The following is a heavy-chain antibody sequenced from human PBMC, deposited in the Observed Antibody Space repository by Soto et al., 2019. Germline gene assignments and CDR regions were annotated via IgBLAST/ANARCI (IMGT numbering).Heavy chain of an antibody. D-gene: IGHD6-19*01. Sequence: QVQLVESGGGVVQPGRSLSLSFAAAGFNFSTYGMNWVRQAPGKGPAWVAIISSDGSETHYADSVKGRFTISRDNSRSTLYLQMISLIVEDPAVYYCARQEAGTDYWGQGPLATVSS. J-gene: IGHJ4*01. CDR1: GFNFSTYG. CDR2: ISSDGSET. CDR3: ARQEAGTDY. V-gene: IGHV3-30*03.